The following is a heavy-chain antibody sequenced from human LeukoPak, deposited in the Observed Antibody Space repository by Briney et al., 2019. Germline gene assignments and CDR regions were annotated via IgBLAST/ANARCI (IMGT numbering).Heavy chain of an antibody. CDR3: AITYTSGCGDAFDV. CDR2: INPNSGVT. V-gene: IGHV1-2*02. CDR1: GYTFIGYY. J-gene: IGHJ3*01. Sequence: ASVKVPCKASGYTFIGYYIHWVRQAPGQGLEWMGWINPNSGVTNYGQNFQGRVTMTRDTSISTAYMDLSRLRSDDTAVYFCAITYTSGCGDAFDVWGQGTMVAVSS. D-gene: IGHD6-19*01.